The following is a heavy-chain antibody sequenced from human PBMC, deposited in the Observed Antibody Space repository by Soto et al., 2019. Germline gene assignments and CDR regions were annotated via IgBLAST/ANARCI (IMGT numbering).Heavy chain of an antibody. CDR2: IYYSGST. CDR3: ASFYDSSGYYYFQH. D-gene: IGHD3-22*01. V-gene: IGHV4-31*03. CDR1: GGSISSGGYY. J-gene: IGHJ1*01. Sequence: KTSETLSLTCTVSGGSISSGGYYWSWLRQHPGKGMEWIGYIYYSGSTYYNPSLKSRVTISVDTSKNQFALKLSSVTAADTAVYYCASFYDSSGYYYFQHWGQGTLVTVSS.